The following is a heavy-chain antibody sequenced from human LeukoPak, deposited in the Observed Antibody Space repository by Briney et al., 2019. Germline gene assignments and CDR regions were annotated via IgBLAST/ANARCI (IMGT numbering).Heavy chain of an antibody. CDR2: ISSSSSYI. CDR1: GFTVSSNY. D-gene: IGHD3-3*01. CDR3: ASASSGYYGYYMDV. V-gene: IGHV3-21*01. Sequence: GGSLRLSCAASGFTVSSNYMSWVRQAPGKGLEWVSSISSSSSYIYYADSVKGRFTISRDNAKNSLYLQMNSLRAEDTAVYYCASASSGYYGYYMDVWGKGTTVTVSS. J-gene: IGHJ6*03.